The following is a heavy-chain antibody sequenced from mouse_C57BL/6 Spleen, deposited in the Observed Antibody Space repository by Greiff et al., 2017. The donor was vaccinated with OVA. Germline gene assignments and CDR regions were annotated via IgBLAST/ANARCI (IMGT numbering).Heavy chain of an antibody. V-gene: IGHV3-6*01. J-gene: IGHJ3*01. Sequence: EVHLVESGPGLVKPSQSLSLTCSVTGYSITSGYYWNWIRQFPGNKLEWMGYISYDGSNNYNPSLKNRISITRDTSKNQFFLKLNSVTTKDTATYYCARKEGAYWGQGTLVTVSA. CDR3: ARKEGAY. CDR1: GYSITSGYY. CDR2: ISYDGSN.